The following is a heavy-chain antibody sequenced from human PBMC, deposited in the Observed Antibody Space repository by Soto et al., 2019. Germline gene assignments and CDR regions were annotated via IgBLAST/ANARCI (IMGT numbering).Heavy chain of an antibody. V-gene: IGHV4-4*02. CDR3: ARKSNAGTYEGVFDI. CDR2: IHHGGST. D-gene: IGHD1-26*01. J-gene: IGHJ3*02. Sequence: QVQLQESGPGLVKPSGTLSLTCAVSGGSISSNIWWSWVRQPSGKGLEWIGEIHHGGSTNYNPSLKSRATISVDKSNNQFSLKLTSVTAADTAVYYCARKSNAGTYEGVFDIWGQGTVVTVSS. CDR1: GGSISSNIW.